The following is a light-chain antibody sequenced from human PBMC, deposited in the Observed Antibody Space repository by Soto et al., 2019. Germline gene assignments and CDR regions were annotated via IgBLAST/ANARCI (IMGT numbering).Light chain of an antibody. CDR2: DVS. V-gene: IGKV3-11*01. CDR1: QSVSSS. CDR3: QQCLNWPLT. Sequence: EIVLTQSPATLSLSPGERATLSCRASQSVSSSLAWYQQKPGQAPRLLIYDVSNRATCIPARFSGSGSATEFTLTISSLEPEDFDVYYCQQCLNWPLTFGGGTKVEI. J-gene: IGKJ4*01.